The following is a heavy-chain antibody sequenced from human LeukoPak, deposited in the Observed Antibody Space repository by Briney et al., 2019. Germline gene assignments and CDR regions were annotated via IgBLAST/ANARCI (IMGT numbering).Heavy chain of an antibody. CDR1: GFTFTSYA. D-gene: IGHD3-22*01. CDR2: IYSGGST. Sequence: GGSLRLSCAASGFTFTSYAMSWVRQAPGKGLEWVSVIYSGGSTYYADSVKGRFTISRHNSKNTLYLQMNSLRAEDTAVYYCARGTYSSGYYYGLYFDYWGQGTLVTVSS. J-gene: IGHJ4*02. V-gene: IGHV3-53*04. CDR3: ARGTYSSGYYYGLYFDY.